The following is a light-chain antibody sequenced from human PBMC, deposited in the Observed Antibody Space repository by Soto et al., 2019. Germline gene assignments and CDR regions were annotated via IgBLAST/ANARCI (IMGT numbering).Light chain of an antibody. J-gene: IGLJ3*02. CDR2: YDS. V-gene: IGLV3-21*04. CDR1: NIGSKS. CDR3: QVWDSSSDHPV. Sequence: SYELTQPPSVSXAPGKTARITCGGNNIGSKSVHWYQQKPGQAPVLVIYYDSDRPSGIPERFSGSNSGNTATLTISRVEAGDEADYYCQVWDSSSDHPVFGGGTKLTVL.